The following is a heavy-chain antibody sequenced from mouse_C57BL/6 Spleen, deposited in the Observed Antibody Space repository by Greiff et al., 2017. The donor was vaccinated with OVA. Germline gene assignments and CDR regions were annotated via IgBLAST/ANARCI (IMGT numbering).Heavy chain of an antibody. CDR3: AREDNWAYYFDY. J-gene: IGHJ2*01. CDR1: GYSITSGYY. D-gene: IGHD4-1*02. V-gene: IGHV3-6*01. CDR2: ISYDGSN. Sequence: VQLQQSGPGLVKPSQSLSLTCSVTGYSITSGYYWNWIRQFPGNKLEWMGYISYDGSNNYNPSLKNRISITRDTSKNQFFLKLNSVTTEDTATYYCAREDNWAYYFDYWGQGTTLTVSS.